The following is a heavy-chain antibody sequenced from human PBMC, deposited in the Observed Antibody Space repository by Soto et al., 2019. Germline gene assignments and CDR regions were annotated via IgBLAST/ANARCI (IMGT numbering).Heavy chain of an antibody. V-gene: IGHV4-39*01. Sequence: QLQLQESGPGLVKPSETLSLTCTVSGGSISSSSYYWGWIRQPPGKGLEWIGSIYYSGSTSYNPSLKSRVTRSVDTSKQQFALKLSSVTAADTAGYYCAGRSQAVAGYYGGQGTLVTFSS. CDR2: IYYSGST. CDR1: GGSISSSSYY. J-gene: IGHJ4*02. D-gene: IGHD6-19*01. CDR3: AGRSQAVAGYY.